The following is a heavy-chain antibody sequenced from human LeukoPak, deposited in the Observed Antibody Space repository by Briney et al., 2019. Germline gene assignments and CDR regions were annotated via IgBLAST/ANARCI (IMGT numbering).Heavy chain of an antibody. J-gene: IGHJ4*02. CDR1: GGSISSGGYY. V-gene: IGHV4-31*03. CDR3: ARGSTYYYDSSGYLGY. Sequence: SENLSLTCTVSGGSISSGGYYWSWIRQHPGKGLEWIGYIYYSGSTYYNPSLKSRVTISVDTSKNQFSLKLSSVTAAGTAVYYCARGSTYYYDSSGYLGYWGQGTLVTVSS. CDR2: IYYSGST. D-gene: IGHD3-22*01.